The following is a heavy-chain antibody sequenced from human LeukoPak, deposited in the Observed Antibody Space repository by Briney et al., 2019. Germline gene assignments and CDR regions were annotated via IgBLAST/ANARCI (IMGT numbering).Heavy chain of an antibody. D-gene: IGHD2-15*01. CDR1: GYTFTSYG. J-gene: IGHJ5*02. Sequence: ASVKVSCKASGYTFTSYGISWVRQAPGQGLEWMGWISAYNGNTNYAQKLQGRVTMTTDTSTSTAYMELRSLRSDDTAVYYCARDLFSPYCSGGSCYSFITWGQGTLVTVSS. CDR2: ISAYNGNT. CDR3: ARDLFSPYCSGGSCYSFIT. V-gene: IGHV1-18*01.